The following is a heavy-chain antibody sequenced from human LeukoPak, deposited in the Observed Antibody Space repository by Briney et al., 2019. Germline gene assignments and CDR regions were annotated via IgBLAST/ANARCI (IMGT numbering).Heavy chain of an antibody. V-gene: IGHV3-9*01. CDR2: ISWNSGSI. CDR3: AKDSLLNPSSSWYDY. D-gene: IGHD6-13*01. Sequence: GRSLRLSCAASGFTFDDYAMHWVRQAPGKGLEWVSGISWNSGSIGYADSVKGRFTISRDNAKNSLYLQMNSLRAEDTALYYCAKDSLLNPSSSWYDYRGQGTLVTVSS. J-gene: IGHJ4*02. CDR1: GFTFDDYA.